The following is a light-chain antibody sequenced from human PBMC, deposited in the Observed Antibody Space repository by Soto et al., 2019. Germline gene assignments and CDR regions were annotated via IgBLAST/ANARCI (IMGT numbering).Light chain of an antibody. Sequence: DIQMTKSPSSLSASVGDRVTITCRASQAIRNDLAWYQQKPGRAPKRLIYGSSTLQSGVPSRFSGSGSGTEFTLTISSQQPEDFTTYYCLQHNVFPRTFGQGTKVEIK. CDR3: LQHNVFPRT. V-gene: IGKV1-17*01. CDR2: GSS. CDR1: QAIRND. J-gene: IGKJ1*01.